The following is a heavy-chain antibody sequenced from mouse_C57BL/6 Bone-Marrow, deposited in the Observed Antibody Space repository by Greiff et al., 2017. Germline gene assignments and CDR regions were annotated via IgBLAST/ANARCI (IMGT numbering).Heavy chain of an antibody. CDR3: ARSLDSNYAMDY. D-gene: IGHD2-5*01. CDR2: IDPSDSYT. V-gene: IGHV1-69*01. J-gene: IGHJ4*01. CDR1: GYTFTSYW. Sequence: VQLQQPGAELVMPGASVKLSCKASGYTFTSYWMHWVKQRPGQGLEWIGEIDPSDSYTNYNQKFKGKSTLTVDKSSSTAYMQLSSLTSEDSAVYYCARSLDSNYAMDYWGQGTSVTVSS.